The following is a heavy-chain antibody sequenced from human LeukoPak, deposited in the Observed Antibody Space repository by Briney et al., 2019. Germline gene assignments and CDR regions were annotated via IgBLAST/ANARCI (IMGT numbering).Heavy chain of an antibody. D-gene: IGHD1-26*01. Sequence: GGSLRLSCAASGFTVSSNYMSWVRQAPGKGLEWVSVIYSCGSTYYADSVKGRFTISRDNSKNTLYLQMNSLRAEDTAVYYCANMPYSGSYHYYFDYWGQGTLVTVSS. CDR1: GFTVSSNY. CDR2: IYSCGST. CDR3: ANMPYSGSYHYYFDY. J-gene: IGHJ4*02. V-gene: IGHV3-66*01.